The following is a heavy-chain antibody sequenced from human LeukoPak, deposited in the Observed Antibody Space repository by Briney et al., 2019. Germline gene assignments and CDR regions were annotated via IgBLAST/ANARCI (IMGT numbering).Heavy chain of an antibody. CDR1: GFSFSIYF. Sequence: GGSLRLSCAASGFSFSIYFMNWVRQAPGKGLEWVSSISRTSEYIHYADSVRGRFAISRDNAKNSVYLQMNSLRAEDTAVYFCAGGGAFDSWGQGILVTVSA. CDR3: AGGGAFDS. J-gene: IGHJ4*02. V-gene: IGHV3-21*01. CDR2: ISRTSEYI. D-gene: IGHD1-26*01.